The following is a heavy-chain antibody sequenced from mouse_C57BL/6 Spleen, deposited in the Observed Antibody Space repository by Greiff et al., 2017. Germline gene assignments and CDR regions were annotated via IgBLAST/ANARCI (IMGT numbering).Heavy chain of an antibody. CDR3: ARPPNYYGSSCSFAD. V-gene: IGHV5-12*01. J-gene: IGHJ3*01. CDR1: GFTFSDYY. CDR2: ISNGGGST. Sequence: EVMLVESGGGLVQPGGSLKLSCAASGFTFSDYYMYWVRQTPEKRLEWVAYISNGGGSTYYPDTVKGRFTISRDNAKNTLYLQMSRLKSEDTAMYYCARPPNYYGSSCSFADWGQGTLVTVSA. D-gene: IGHD1-1*01.